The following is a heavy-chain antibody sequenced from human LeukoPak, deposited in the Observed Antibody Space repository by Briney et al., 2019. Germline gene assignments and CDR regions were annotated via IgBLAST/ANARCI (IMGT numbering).Heavy chain of an antibody. J-gene: IGHJ4*02. D-gene: IGHD3-10*01. CDR2: INHSGST. CDR3: ARGSGSRGDY. CDR1: GGSFSGYY. Sequence: SETLSLTCTVYGGSFSGYYWSWIRQPPGQGLEWIGEINHSGSTNYNPSLKSRVTISVDTSKNQFSLKLSSVTAADTAVYYCARGSGSRGDYWGQGTLVTVSS. V-gene: IGHV4-34*01.